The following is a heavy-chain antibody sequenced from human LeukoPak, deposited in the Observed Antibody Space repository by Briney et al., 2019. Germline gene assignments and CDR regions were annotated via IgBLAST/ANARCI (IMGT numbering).Heavy chain of an antibody. CDR3: AKEIAAADYMDV. CDR2: IYSGGST. CDR1: EFSVGSNY. V-gene: IGHV3-66*01. J-gene: IGHJ6*03. D-gene: IGHD6-13*01. Sequence: GGSLRLSCAASEFSVGSNYMTWVRQAPGKGLEWVSLIYSGGSTYYADSVKGRFTISRDNSKNTLYLQMNSLRAEDTAVYYCAKEIAAADYMDVWGKGTTVTISS.